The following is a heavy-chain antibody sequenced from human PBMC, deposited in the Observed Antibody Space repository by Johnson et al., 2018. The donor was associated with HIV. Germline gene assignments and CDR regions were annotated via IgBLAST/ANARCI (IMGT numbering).Heavy chain of an antibody. D-gene: IGHD1-26*01. CDR1: GISFSSYW. CDR3: ARDGGIPTGDAFDM. J-gene: IGHJ3*02. V-gene: IGHV3-74*01. CDR2: IKSDGTST. Sequence: VQLVDSVGGLVPPGGSLRLSCVASGISFSSYWMHWVRQAPGKGLVWVSGIKSDGTSTNYSDSVKGRFTNSRDNSKNTLYLQMNSLRAEDTAVYYCARDGGIPTGDAFDMWGQGTKVTV.